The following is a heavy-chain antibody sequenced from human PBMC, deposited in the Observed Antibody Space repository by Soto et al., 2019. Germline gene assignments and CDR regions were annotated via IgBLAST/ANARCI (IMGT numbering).Heavy chain of an antibody. D-gene: IGHD4-4*01. CDR1: GGSISTYY. Sequence: SETLSLTCTVSGGSISTYYWNWIRQPPGKGLEWIGYLYYGGSTNYNPSLESRVTISLDTSKNQISLKLSSVIAADTAVYYCARGRDDYNGWYVDLWGRGSLVTVSS. CDR2: LYYGGST. J-gene: IGHJ2*01. V-gene: IGHV4-59*01. CDR3: ARGRDDYNGWYVDL.